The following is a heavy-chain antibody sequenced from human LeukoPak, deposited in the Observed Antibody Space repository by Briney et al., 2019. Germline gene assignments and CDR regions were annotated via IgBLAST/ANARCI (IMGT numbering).Heavy chain of an antibody. CDR1: GYTFTGNF. CDR3: ARESVFYDSSGHYSGFDN. V-gene: IGHV1-2*06. J-gene: IGHJ4*02. Sequence: ASVKVSCKASGYTFTGNFLHWVRQAPGQGLEWMGRINPNSGATQYRQKFQGRVTMTRDTSISTAYLELSRVTSDDTALYYCARESVFYDSSGHYSGFDNWGQGTLVTVSS. CDR2: INPNSGAT. D-gene: IGHD3-22*01.